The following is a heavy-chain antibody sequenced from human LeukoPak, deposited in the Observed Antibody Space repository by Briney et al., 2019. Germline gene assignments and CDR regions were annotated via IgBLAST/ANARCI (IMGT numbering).Heavy chain of an antibody. CDR3: AKRDYYGSSGYYYLY. CDR1: GFTFSSYA. J-gene: IGHJ4*02. Sequence: PGGSLRLSCAASGFTFSSYAMHWVRQAPGKGLEWVSAISGSGGSTYYADSVKGRFTVSRDNSKNTLYLQMNSLRAEDTALYYCAKRDYYGSSGYYYLYWGQGTLVTVSS. V-gene: IGHV3-23*01. D-gene: IGHD3-22*01. CDR2: ISGSGGST.